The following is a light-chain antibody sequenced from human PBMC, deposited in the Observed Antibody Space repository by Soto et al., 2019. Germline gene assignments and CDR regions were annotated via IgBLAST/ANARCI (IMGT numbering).Light chain of an antibody. CDR3: SSYAGSNVWV. CDR2: EVT. CDR1: NTDVGGYNY. Sequence: QSALTQPPSASGSPGQSVTISCTGSNTDVGGYNYVSWYQQHPGKAPKVRIYEVTKRPSGVPARFSGSRSGNTASLTVSGLQAEDEADYYCSSYAGSNVWVFGGGTKLTVL. J-gene: IGLJ3*02. V-gene: IGLV2-8*01.